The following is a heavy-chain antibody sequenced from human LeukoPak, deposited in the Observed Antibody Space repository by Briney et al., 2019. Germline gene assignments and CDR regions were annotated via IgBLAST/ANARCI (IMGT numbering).Heavy chain of an antibody. V-gene: IGHV4-38-2*02. CDR1: NYSISRGYY. CDR3: ARVLGSIGYFEF. D-gene: IGHD3-22*01. CDR2: VYHSGST. Sequence: PSETLSLTCSVSNYSISRGYYWGWIRQSPGKRLEWIGNVYHSGSTHYNPSLESRISMSADPSKNQFSLRLNSVTTADTAVYYCARVLGSIGYFEFWGQGILVSVAS. J-gene: IGHJ4*02.